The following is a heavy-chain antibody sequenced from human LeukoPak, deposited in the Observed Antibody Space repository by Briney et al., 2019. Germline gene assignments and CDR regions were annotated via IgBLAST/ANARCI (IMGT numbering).Heavy chain of an antibody. Sequence: SETLSLTCTVSGGSISSSSYYWGWIRQPPGKGLEWIGSIYYSGSTYYNPSLKSRVTISVDTSKNQFSLKLSSATAADTAVYYCARHEFVGATVFDYWGQGTLVTVSS. V-gene: IGHV4-39*01. D-gene: IGHD1-26*01. CDR2: IYYSGST. J-gene: IGHJ4*02. CDR1: GGSISSSSYY. CDR3: ARHEFVGATVFDY.